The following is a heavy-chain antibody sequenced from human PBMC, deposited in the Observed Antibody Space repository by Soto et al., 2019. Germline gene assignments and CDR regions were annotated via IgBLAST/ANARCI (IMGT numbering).Heavy chain of an antibody. CDR2: IKQDGSEK. CDR1: GFTFSSYW. Sequence: EVQLVESGGGLVQPGGSLRLSCAASGFTFSSYWMSWVRQAPGKGLEWVANIKQDGSEKYYVDSVKGRFTISRDNAKNALYLQMNSLRAEDTAVYYCARDDRVGYFDYWGQGTLVTVSS. CDR3: ARDDRVGYFDY. J-gene: IGHJ4*02. V-gene: IGHV3-7*03. D-gene: IGHD2-15*01.